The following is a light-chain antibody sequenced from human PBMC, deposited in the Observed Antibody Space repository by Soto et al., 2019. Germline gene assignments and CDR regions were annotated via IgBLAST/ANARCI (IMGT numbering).Light chain of an antibody. CDR2: GAS. V-gene: IGKV3-20*01. CDR3: HQYGSSPLT. CDR1: RSVYSSY. J-gene: IGKJ4*01. Sequence: EIELTQSPGTLSLSPGERATLSCRASRSVYSSYLAWYQQKPGQAPRLLIYGASSRATGIPDRFSGSGSGTDFTLTISRLEPEDFVVYYCHQYGSSPLTFGGGTKVEI.